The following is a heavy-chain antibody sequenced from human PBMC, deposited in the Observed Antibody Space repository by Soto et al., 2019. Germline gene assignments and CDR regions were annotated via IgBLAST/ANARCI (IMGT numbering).Heavy chain of an antibody. Sequence: QVQLVQSGAEVKKPGASVKVSCKASGYTFTHYAVTWVRQAPGQGLEWMGWINVYNGNTNYAQDLQVRVNMTTDTPASTADLELGSLRSDATAVYYCAREVVSSGYYFCRFDHWGQGALVAVSS. CDR1: GYTFTHYA. J-gene: IGHJ5*02. CDR2: INVYNGNT. V-gene: IGHV1-18*01. CDR3: AREVVSSGYYFCRFDH. D-gene: IGHD6-19*01.